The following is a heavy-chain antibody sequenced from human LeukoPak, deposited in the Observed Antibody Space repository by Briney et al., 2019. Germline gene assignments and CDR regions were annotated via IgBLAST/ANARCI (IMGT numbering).Heavy chain of an antibody. CDR3: ARDSSGWYKEKDAFDI. Sequence: GASVKVSCKASGYTFTSYGISWVRQAPGQGLEWMGWISAYNGNTNYAQKLQGRVTMTTDTPTSTAYMELRSLRSDDTAVYYCARDSSGWYKEKDAFDIWGQGTMVTVSS. CDR1: GYTFTSYG. J-gene: IGHJ3*02. V-gene: IGHV1-18*01. D-gene: IGHD6-19*01. CDR2: ISAYNGNT.